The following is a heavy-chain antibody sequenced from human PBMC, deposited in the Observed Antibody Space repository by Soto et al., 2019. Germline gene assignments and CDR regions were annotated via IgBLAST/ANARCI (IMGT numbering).Heavy chain of an antibody. CDR2: IKSKTDGGTT. J-gene: IGHJ4*02. D-gene: IGHD4-17*01. CDR3: TTDRYGDYRNCDY. V-gene: IGHV3-15*01. Sequence: EVQLVESGGGLVKPGGSLRLSCAASGFTFSNAWMSWVRQAPGKGLEWVGRIKSKTDGGTTDYAAPVKGRFTISRDDSKNTLYLQMNSLKTEDTAVYYCTTDRYGDYRNCDYWGQGTLVTVAS. CDR1: GFTFSNAW.